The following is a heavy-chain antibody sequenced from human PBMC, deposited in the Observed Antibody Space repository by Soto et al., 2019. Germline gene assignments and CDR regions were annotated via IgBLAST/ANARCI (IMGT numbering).Heavy chain of an antibody. J-gene: IGHJ5*02. Sequence: QVQLQESGPGLVKPSQTLSITCTVSGGSISTGGYYWSWLRQHPGKGLEWSGYIYYSGSTYYNPSLKSRVNISVDTATTQLSLKLSSVTAADTAVYYCASSLYNYGAGVGFDPWGQGTLVTVSS. V-gene: IGHV4-31*03. CDR1: GGSISTGGYY. D-gene: IGHD5-18*01. CDR3: ASSLYNYGAGVGFDP. CDR2: IYYSGST.